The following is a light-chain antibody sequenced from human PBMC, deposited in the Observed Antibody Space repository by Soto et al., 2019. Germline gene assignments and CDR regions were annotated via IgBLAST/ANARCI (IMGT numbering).Light chain of an antibody. CDR2: DAS. Sequence: EIVLTQSPGTLSLSPGEIATLSCRASQSVSSGYLAWYQQKPGQAPRLLMYDASIRATGIPDRFSGSGSGTDFNLTISRLEPEDFAVYYCQQYGNSPPFSFGQGTKLEIK. V-gene: IGKV3-20*01. CDR3: QQYGNSPPFS. J-gene: IGKJ2*03. CDR1: QSVSSGY.